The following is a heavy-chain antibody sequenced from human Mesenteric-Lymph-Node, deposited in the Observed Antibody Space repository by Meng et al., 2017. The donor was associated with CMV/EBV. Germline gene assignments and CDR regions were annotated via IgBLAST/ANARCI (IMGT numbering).Heavy chain of an antibody. CDR2: INHSGST. CDR1: GGSFSGYY. Sequence: ESLKISCAVYGGSFSGYYWSWIRQPPGKGLEWIGEINHSGSTNYNPSLKSRVTISVDTSKNQFSLKLSSVTAADTTVYYCARGGHGSYSCFDYWGQGTLVTVSS. J-gene: IGHJ4*02. CDR3: ARGGHGSYSCFDY. D-gene: IGHD1-26*01. V-gene: IGHV4-34*01.